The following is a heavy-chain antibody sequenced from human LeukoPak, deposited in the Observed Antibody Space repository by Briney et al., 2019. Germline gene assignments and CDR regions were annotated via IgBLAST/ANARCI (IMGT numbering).Heavy chain of an antibody. Sequence: GGSLRLSCAASGFIFSSYWMTWVRQAPGKGLEWVANIKQHGTEKYYVDSVKGRFTISRDNSKNTLYLQMNSLRAEDTAVYYCARGEYYDSSGCDYWGQGTLVTVSS. D-gene: IGHD3-22*01. CDR1: GFIFSSYW. J-gene: IGHJ4*02. CDR2: IKQHGTEK. CDR3: ARGEYYDSSGCDY. V-gene: IGHV3-7*01.